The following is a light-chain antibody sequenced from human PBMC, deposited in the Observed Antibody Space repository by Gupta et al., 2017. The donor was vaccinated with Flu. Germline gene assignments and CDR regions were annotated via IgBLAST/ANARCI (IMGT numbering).Light chain of an antibody. V-gene: IGKV1-39*01. J-gene: IGKJ4*01. CDR2: AAS. CDR1: QRISSY. CDR3: QQSDSTPLT. Sequence: DIQMTQSPSSLSASVGDRVTITCRASQRISSYLNWYQQKPGKAPKLLIYAASSLQSGVPARFSGSVSGTDFTLTITSLQPEDFPTYYCQQSDSTPLTFGGGTKVKI.